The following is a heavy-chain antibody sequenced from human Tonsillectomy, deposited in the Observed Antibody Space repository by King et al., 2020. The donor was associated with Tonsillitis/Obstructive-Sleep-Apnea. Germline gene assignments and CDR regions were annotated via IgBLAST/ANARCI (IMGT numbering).Heavy chain of an antibody. CDR3: AHNDYSAPYAMDV. V-gene: IGHV2-5*02. D-gene: IGHD4-11*01. J-gene: IGHJ6*02. CDR2: IYWDDDK. Sequence: TLKESGPTLVKPTQTLTLTCTVSGFSLSTSGVGVGWIRQPPGKALEWLALIYWDDDKRYSPSLKIRLTITKDTSKNQVVLKMTNMDPVDTATYYCAHNDYSAPYAMDVWGQGTTVTVSS. CDR1: GFSLSTSGVG.